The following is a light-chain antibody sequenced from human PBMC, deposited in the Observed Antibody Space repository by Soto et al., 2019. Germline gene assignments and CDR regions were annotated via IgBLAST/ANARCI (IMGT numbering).Light chain of an antibody. CDR1: QTVSSSF. J-gene: IGKJ1*01. V-gene: IGKV3-20*01. CDR2: AAS. Sequence: VLTQSPGTLSVSAGDRATLSCRDSQTVSSSFLAWYQQTTGQAPRLLIYAASSRATGIPDRVSGSGSGTDLTLTISRLEPEDFAVYYCQKYGNSPQTCGQGTKVDIK. CDR3: QKYGNSPQT.